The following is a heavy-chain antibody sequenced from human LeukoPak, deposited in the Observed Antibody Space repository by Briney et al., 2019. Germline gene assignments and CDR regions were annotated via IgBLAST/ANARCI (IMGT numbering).Heavy chain of an antibody. CDR3: ARERILYPGQTSIFDDYGDYYYGMDV. J-gene: IGHJ6*02. V-gene: IGHV1-18*01. CDR2: ISAYNGNT. CDR1: GYTFTIYG. Sequence: APVNVSCKASGYTFTIYGISWVRQAPGQGLEWMGWISAYNGNTNYAQKLQGRVTMTTDTSTSTAYMELRSLRSDDTAVYYCARERILYPGQTSIFDDYGDYYYGMDVWGQGTTVTVSS. D-gene: IGHD4-17*01.